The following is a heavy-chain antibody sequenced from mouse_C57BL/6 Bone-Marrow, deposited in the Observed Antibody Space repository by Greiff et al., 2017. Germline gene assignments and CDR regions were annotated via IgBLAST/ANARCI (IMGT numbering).Heavy chain of an antibody. CDR3: ARPYDRNYWYFDV. V-gene: IGHV1-55*01. Sequence: QVQLQQPGAELVKPGASVKMSCKASGYTFTSYWITWVKQRPGHGLAWIGDIYPGSGSTNYNEKFKSKATLTVDTSSSTAYKQHNSLTSEDSAVYYCARPYDRNYWYFDVWGTGTTDTGTS. CDR1: GYTFTSYW. CDR2: IYPGSGST. D-gene: IGHD2-12*01. J-gene: IGHJ1*03.